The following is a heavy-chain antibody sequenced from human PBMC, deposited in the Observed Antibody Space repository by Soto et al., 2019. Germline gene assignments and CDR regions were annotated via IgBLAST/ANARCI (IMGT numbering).Heavy chain of an antibody. D-gene: IGHD2-21*01. V-gene: IGHV1-3*01. J-gene: IGHJ2*01. Sequence: QVQLVQSGAEVKKPGASVKDSCKASGYTFTSYAMHWVRQAPGQRLEWMGWINAGNGNTKYSQKFRGRVTITRDTSASTAYMELSSLRSEDTAVYYCARVPGYSIGDLWGRGTLVTVSS. CDR3: ARVPGYSIGDL. CDR2: INAGNGNT. CDR1: GYTFTSYA.